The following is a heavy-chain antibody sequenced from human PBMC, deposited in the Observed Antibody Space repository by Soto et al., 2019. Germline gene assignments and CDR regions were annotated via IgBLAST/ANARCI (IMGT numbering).Heavy chain of an antibody. CDR1: GGSISSYY. CDR2: IYYSGST. CDR3: ARDSRLPAPGRRYYYHYTMDV. Sequence: SETLSLTCTVSGGSISSYYWSWIRQPPEKGLEWIGYIYYSGSTNYNPSLKSRVTISVDTSKNQFSLKLSSVTAADTAVYYCARDSRLPAPGRRYYYHYTMDVWGQGTTVTVSS. V-gene: IGHV4-59*01. D-gene: IGHD6-13*01. J-gene: IGHJ6*02.